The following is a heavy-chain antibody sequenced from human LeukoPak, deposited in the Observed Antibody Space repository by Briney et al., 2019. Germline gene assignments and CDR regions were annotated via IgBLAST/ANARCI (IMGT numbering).Heavy chain of an antibody. V-gene: IGHV3-21*01. CDR2: ISSSSSYI. Sequence: GGSLRLSCAASGFTFSSYSMNWVRQAPGKGLEWVSSISSSSSYIYYADSVKGRFTISRDNAKNSLYLQMNSLRAEDTAVYYCAKDGYSGWYGKNYYYYYMDVWGKGTTVTISS. J-gene: IGHJ6*03. D-gene: IGHD6-19*01. CDR3: AKDGYSGWYGKNYYYYYMDV. CDR1: GFTFSSYS.